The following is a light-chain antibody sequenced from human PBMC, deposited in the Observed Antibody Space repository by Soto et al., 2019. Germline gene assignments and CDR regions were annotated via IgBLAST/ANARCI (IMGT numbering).Light chain of an antibody. V-gene: IGLV4-69*01. J-gene: IGLJ2*01. Sequence: QLVLTQSPSASASLGASVKLTCTLSSGHSSYAIAWHQQQPEKGPRYLMKLNSDGSHSNGNGIPDRFSGSGSGAERYLTISRLHSEEEADHYCQTWGTGNVVFGGQAKLTV. CDR2: LNSDGSH. CDR1: SGHSSYA. CDR3: QTWGTGNVV.